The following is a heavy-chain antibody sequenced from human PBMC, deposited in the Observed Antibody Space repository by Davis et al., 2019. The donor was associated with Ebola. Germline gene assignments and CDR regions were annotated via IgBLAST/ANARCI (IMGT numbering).Heavy chain of an antibody. V-gene: IGHV1-69*04. J-gene: IGHJ3*02. CDR1: GGTFSSYA. CDR2: IIPILGIA. CDR3: ARMGYYAIADAFDI. D-gene: IGHD3-22*01. Sequence: AASVKVSCKASGGTFSSYAISWVRQAPGQGLEWMGRIIPILGIANYAQKFQGRVTITADESTSTAYMELSSLRSEDTAVYYCARMGYYAIADAFDIWGQGTMVTVSS.